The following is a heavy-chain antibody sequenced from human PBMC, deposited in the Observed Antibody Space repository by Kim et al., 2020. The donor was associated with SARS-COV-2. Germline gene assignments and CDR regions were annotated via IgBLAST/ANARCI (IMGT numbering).Heavy chain of an antibody. CDR2: IYYLGNK. CDR3: PRRPTPMADATHAFDV. J-gene: IGHJ3*01. CDR1: GGYISSSRFY. D-gene: IGHD5-18*01. V-gene: IGHV4-39*01. Sequence: SETLSLTCTVSGGYISSSRFYWGWIRQSPGKGLEWIGDIYYLGNKYYNPSLQSRVTMSVDRSADLFSLKLSSVTAADTGLYYCPRRPTPMADATHAFDV.